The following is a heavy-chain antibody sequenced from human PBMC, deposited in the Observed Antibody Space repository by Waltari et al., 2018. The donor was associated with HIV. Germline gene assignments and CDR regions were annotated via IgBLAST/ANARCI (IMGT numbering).Heavy chain of an antibody. J-gene: IGHJ4*02. CDR3: ASRGSGWSGRAGEPGFDY. CDR2: SGAT. D-gene: IGHD6-19*01. Sequence: SGATNYAQKFQGRVTMTRDTSINTAYMELSRLTSDDTAVYYCASRGSGWSGRAGEPGFDYWGQGTLVSVSS. V-gene: IGHV1-2*02.